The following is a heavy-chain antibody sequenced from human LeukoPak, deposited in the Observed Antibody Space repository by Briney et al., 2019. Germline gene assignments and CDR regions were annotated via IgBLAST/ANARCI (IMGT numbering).Heavy chain of an antibody. V-gene: IGHV3-23*01. Sequence: GGSLRLSCAASGFTFSSYGMSWVRQAPGKGLEWVSAISGSGGSTYYADSVKGRFTISRDNSKNTLYLQMNSLRAEDTAVYYCAKDYRGYYYGSGSDYWGQGTLVTVSS. CDR1: GFTFSSYG. CDR2: ISGSGGST. D-gene: IGHD3-10*01. J-gene: IGHJ4*02. CDR3: AKDYRGYYYGSGSDY.